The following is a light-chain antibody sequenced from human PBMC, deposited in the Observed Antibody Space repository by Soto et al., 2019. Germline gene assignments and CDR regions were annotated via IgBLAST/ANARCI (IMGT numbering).Light chain of an antibody. CDR2: EVA. J-gene: IGLJ3*02. V-gene: IGLV2-14*01. Sequence: QSALTQPASVSGSPGQSITISCTGTSSDIGAFNYVSWYQQHPGKAPKLMIYEVANRPSGVSNRFSGSKSGNTASLTISGLQAEDEADYYCSSYTNINTLVFGGGTKLTVL. CDR1: SSDIGAFNY. CDR3: SSYTNINTLV.